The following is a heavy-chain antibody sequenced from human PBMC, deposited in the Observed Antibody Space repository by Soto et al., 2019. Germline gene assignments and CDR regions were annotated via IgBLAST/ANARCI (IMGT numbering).Heavy chain of an antibody. CDR2: INPNTGGT. CDR3: ERTRARSDDAALQVGNDAFDI. J-gene: IGHJ3*02. D-gene: IGHD4-4*01. CDR1: GYTFTGYY. Sequence: ASVKVSCKASGYTFTGYYMHWVRQTPGQGLEWMGWINPNTGGTNSAQNFQGWVTMTRDTSISTAYMELSRLTSDDTAVYYCERTRARSDDAALQVGNDAFDICGPVTMVTVSS. V-gene: IGHV1-2*04.